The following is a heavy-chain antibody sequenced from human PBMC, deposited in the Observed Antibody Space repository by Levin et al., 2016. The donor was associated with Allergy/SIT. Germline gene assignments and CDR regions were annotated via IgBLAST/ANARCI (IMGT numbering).Heavy chain of an antibody. CDR3: ARDYRVAYYDGGGYPDY. Sequence: ASVKVSCKASGYTFTDYDVAWVRQAPGQGLEWMGWISTYNGNTKYAQNLQGRVSMTTDTSTNTAYMELRTLRSDDTAVYYCARDYRVAYYDGGGYPDYWGQGTLVTVSS. V-gene: IGHV1-18*01. CDR2: ISTYNGNT. D-gene: IGHD3-22*01. CDR1: GYTFTDYD. J-gene: IGHJ4*02.